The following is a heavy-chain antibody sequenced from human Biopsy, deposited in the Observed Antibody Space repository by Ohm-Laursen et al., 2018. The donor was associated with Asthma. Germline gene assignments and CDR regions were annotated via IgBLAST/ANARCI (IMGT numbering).Heavy chain of an antibody. CDR1: GGSISTTNY. J-gene: IGHJ5*02. CDR2: VYYSGTS. CDR3: ARASVAASSNWFDP. V-gene: IGHV4-39*02. D-gene: IGHD6-19*01. Sequence: TLSLTCTVSGGSISTTNYWSWIRQPPGKRLEWIGSVYYSGTSYYNPSLKGRLTISVDTSKNQFSLNLGSVTAADTAVYYCARASVAASSNWFDPWGQGTLVTVSS.